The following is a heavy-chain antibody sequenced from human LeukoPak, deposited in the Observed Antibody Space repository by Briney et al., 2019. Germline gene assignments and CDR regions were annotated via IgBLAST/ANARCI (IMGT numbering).Heavy chain of an antibody. J-gene: IGHJ5*02. CDR1: GFTFDDHA. Sequence: GGSLRLSCAASGFTFDDHAMHWVRQAPGKGLEWVSGISWNSGSIGYADSVKGRFTISGDNAKNSLYLQMNSLRAEDTALYYCAKGRDKYQLLSKNWFDPWGQGTLVTVSS. CDR3: AKGRDKYQLLSKNWFDP. CDR2: ISWNSGSI. D-gene: IGHD2-2*01. V-gene: IGHV3-9*01.